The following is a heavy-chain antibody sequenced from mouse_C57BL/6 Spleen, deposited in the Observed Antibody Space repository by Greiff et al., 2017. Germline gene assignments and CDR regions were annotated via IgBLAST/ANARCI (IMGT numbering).Heavy chain of an antibody. Sequence: QVQLQQSGTELVKPGASVKLSCKASGYTFTSYWMHWVKQRPGQGLEWIGNINPSNGGTNYNEKFKSKATLTVDKSSSTAYMQLSSLTSEGSAVYYSARDGYDKTHSSYSYDYWGQGTTLTVSS. CDR2: INPSNGGT. J-gene: IGHJ2*01. CDR3: ARDGYDKTHSSYSYDY. CDR1: GYTFTSYW. D-gene: IGHD2-2*01. V-gene: IGHV1-53*01.